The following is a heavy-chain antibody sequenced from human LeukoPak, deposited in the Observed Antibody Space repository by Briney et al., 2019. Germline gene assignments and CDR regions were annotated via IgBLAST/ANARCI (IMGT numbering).Heavy chain of an antibody. V-gene: IGHV3-53*01. Sequence: PGGSLRLSCAASDFSISDKCMSWVRQAPGKGLEWVSAIYSDGTTHYADSVEGRLTISRDNSKDTMFLQMNSLRAEDTAVYYCAGDTSNYCAGSSYYYDYYYMDVWGKGTTVTVSS. CDR3: AGDTSNYCAGSSYYYDYYYMDV. D-gene: IGHD3-22*01. CDR1: DFSISDKC. J-gene: IGHJ6*03. CDR2: IYSDGTT.